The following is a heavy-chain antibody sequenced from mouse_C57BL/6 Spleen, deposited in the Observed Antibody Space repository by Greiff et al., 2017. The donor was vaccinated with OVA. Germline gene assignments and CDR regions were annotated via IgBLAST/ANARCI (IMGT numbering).Heavy chain of an antibody. D-gene: IGHD2-10*01. CDR3: AAYSYAMDY. J-gene: IGHJ4*01. Sequence: VKQRTGQGLEWIGEIYPRSGNTYYNEKFKGKATLTADKSSSTAYMELRSLTSEDSAVYFCAAYSYAMDYWGQGTSVTVSS. CDR2: IYPRSGNT. V-gene: IGHV1-81*01.